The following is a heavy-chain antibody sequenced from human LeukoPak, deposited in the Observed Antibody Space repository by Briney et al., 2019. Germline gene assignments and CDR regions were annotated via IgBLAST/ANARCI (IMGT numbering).Heavy chain of an antibody. Sequence: GGSLRLSCAASGFTFSSSSISWVRQAPGKGLEWVSAITDAVGSTHYADSVKGRFTISRDNSKNTLYLQMNSLRAEDTAVYYCAIDPNWGMDYWGQGVLVTVSS. CDR2: ITDAVGST. V-gene: IGHV3-23*01. D-gene: IGHD7-27*01. CDR1: GFTFSSSS. CDR3: AIDPNWGMDY. J-gene: IGHJ4*02.